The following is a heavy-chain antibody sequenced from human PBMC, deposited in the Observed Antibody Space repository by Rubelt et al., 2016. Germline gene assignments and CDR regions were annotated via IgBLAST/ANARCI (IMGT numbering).Heavy chain of an antibody. J-gene: IGHJ2*01. CDR1: GYTFTSYG. Sequence: QVQLVQSGAEVKKPGASVKVSCKASGYTFTSYGISWVQQAPGQGLEWMGWISAYNGNTNYAQKREGIVTMTTDTSTSTAYMELRSLRSDYTAVYYCARDRIRIAARQGWYFDLWGRGTLVTVSS. CDR2: ISAYNGNT. V-gene: IGHV1-18*01. D-gene: IGHD6-6*01. CDR3: ARDRIRIAARQGWYFDL.